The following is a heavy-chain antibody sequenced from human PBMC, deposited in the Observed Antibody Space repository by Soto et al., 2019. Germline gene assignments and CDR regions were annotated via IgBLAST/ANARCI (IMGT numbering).Heavy chain of an antibody. CDR2: IIPIFGTA. CDR3: AGGRHEVATITVSFDY. CDR1: GGTFSSYA. Sequence: QVQLVQSGAEVQKPGSSVKVSCKASGGTFSSYAISWVRQAPGQGREWMGGIIPIFGTANYAQKFQGRVTITADKSTSTAYMELSSLRSEDTAVYYCAGGRHEVATITVSFDYWGQGTLVTVSS. J-gene: IGHJ4*02. D-gene: IGHD5-12*01. V-gene: IGHV1-69*06.